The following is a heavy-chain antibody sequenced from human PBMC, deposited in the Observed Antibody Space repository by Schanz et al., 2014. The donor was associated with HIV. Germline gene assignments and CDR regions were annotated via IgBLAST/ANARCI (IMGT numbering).Heavy chain of an antibody. D-gene: IGHD3-10*01. Sequence: VQLVESGGGVVQPGRSLRLSCAASGFTFNSYGMHWVRQAPGKGLEWVSFISSTSAHIYYADSVKGRFTISRDNAKNTLYLQMNSLRAEDTAVYYCARVFGRTYGWPDYWGQGTLVTVSS. CDR3: ARVFGRTYGWPDY. CDR2: ISSTSAHI. V-gene: IGHV3-21*04. CDR1: GFTFNSYG. J-gene: IGHJ4*02.